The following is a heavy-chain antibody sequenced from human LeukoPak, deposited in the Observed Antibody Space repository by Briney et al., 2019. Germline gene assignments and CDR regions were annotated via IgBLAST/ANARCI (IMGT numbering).Heavy chain of an antibody. CDR2: MNPNSGNT. J-gene: IGHJ5*02. CDR1: GYTFTNYY. V-gene: IGHV1-8*03. Sequence: ASVKVSCKASGYTFTNYYIHWVRQATGQGLEWMGWMNPNSGNTGYAQKFQGRVTITRNTSISTAYMELSSLRSEDTAVYYCARGAVGATFDWFDPWGQGTLVTVSS. D-gene: IGHD1-26*01. CDR3: ARGAVGATFDWFDP.